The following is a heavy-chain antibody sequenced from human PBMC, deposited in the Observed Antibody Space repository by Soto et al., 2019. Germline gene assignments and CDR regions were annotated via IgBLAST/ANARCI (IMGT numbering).Heavy chain of an antibody. CDR2: IYWDDDK. CDR3: AHRTTTVTWWVDP. CDR1: GFSLTTSGVG. J-gene: IGHJ5*02. D-gene: IGHD4-17*01. V-gene: IGHV2-5*02. Sequence: QITLKESGPTLVKPTQNLTLTCTFSGFSLTTSGVGVGWIRQPPGKALEWLALIYWDDDKRYSPSLKSRHTITKDTSKNTVVLRMTNIDPADTATYFCAHRTTTVTWWVDPWGQGTLVTVSS.